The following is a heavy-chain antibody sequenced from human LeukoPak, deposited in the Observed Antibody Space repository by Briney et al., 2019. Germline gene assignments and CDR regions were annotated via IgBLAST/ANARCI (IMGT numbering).Heavy chain of an antibody. CDR3: ARGLVESGSHYPWFDP. CDR1: GASIISGGYY. D-gene: IGHD1-26*01. CDR2: VYYSGST. Sequence: SETLSLTCSVSGASIISGGYYWGWIRQLPGKGLEWIGYVYYSGSTYYNPSLESRLTMSADTSQNSFSLKLNSVTAADTAVYYCARGLVESGSHYPWFDPWGQGTLVTVSS. V-gene: IGHV4-31*02. J-gene: IGHJ5*02.